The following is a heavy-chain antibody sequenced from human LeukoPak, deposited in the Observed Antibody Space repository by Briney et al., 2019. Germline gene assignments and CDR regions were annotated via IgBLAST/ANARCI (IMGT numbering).Heavy chain of an antibody. J-gene: IGHJ6*03. CDR2: IHCSGST. Sequence: SETLSLTCTVSGGSISSYYWSWIRQPPGKGLECIGYIHCSGSTNYNPSLRSRVTISVDSSKNQFSLKLSSVTAADTAVYYCARTTEGYCRGRSCYSYYYYMDVWGKGTTVTVSS. V-gene: IGHV4-59*01. CDR1: GGSISSYY. CDR3: ARTTEGYCRGRSCYSYYYYMDV. D-gene: IGHD2-15*01.